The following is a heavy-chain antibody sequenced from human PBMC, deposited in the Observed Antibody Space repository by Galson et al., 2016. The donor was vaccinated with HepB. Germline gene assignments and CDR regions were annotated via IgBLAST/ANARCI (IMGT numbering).Heavy chain of an antibody. V-gene: IGHV3-74*01. CDR1: GFTFSNYW. CDR2: IKSDMIT. CDR3: ARDYGYGLDV. Sequence: SLRLSCAASGFTFSNYWMHWVRQAPGKGLVWVSYIKSDMITNYADSVKGRFTISRDNAKNTLYLQLNSLRAEDTAVYFCARDYGYGLDVWGKGITVTVSS. D-gene: IGHD3-16*01. J-gene: IGHJ6*04.